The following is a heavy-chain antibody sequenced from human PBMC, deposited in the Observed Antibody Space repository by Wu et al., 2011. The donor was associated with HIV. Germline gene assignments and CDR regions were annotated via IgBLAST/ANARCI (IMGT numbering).Heavy chain of an antibody. V-gene: IGHV1-69*05. D-gene: IGHD3-16*01. Sequence: GEIVPIFGTANYAQKFQGRVTITKNNSISTVYMELSNLRSEDTALYYCVRRRLRVAWFDPWGQGTLVTVSS. CDR3: VRRRLRVAWFDP. CDR2: IVPIFGTA. J-gene: IGHJ5*02.